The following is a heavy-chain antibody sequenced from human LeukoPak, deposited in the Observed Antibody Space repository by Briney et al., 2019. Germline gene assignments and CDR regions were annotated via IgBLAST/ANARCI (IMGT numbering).Heavy chain of an antibody. CDR3: ATLDGYNSPSLDY. J-gene: IGHJ4*02. CDR1: GFTFSSYA. D-gene: IGHD5-24*01. V-gene: IGHV3-30*01. CDR2: ISYDGSNK. Sequence: GGSLRLSCAASGFTFSSYAMHWVRQAPGKGLEWVAVISYDGSNKYYADSVKGRFTISRDNSKNTLYLQMNSLGAEDTAVYYCATLDGYNSPSLDYWGQGTLVTVSS.